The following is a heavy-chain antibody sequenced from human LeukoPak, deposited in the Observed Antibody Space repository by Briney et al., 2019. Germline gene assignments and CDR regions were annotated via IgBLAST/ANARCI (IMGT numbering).Heavy chain of an antibody. CDR2: ISYDGSNK. V-gene: IGHV3-30-3*01. Sequence: GGSRRLSCAASGFTFSSYAMHWVRQAPGKGLEWVAVISYDGSNKYYADSVKGRFTISRDNSKNTLYVQMNSLRPEDTAVYYCARETMGSDDHWGQGTLVTVSS. D-gene: IGHD1-1*01. J-gene: IGHJ4*02. CDR1: GFTFSSYA. CDR3: ARETMGSDDH.